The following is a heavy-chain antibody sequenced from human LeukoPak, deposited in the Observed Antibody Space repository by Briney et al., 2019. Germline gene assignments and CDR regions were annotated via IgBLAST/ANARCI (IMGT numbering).Heavy chain of an antibody. V-gene: IGHV1-3*03. CDR1: GYTFTSYS. Sequence: GASVKVSCKASGYTFTSYSMHWVLQAPGQRLEWMGWINACNGSTKYSQEFQGRVTSTRDTSARTVYMELSSVRAEDMAVYYCARAGGSWYSSWFDPWGQGTLVTVSS. D-gene: IGHD6-13*01. CDR2: INACNGST. CDR3: ARAGGSWYSSWFDP. J-gene: IGHJ5*02.